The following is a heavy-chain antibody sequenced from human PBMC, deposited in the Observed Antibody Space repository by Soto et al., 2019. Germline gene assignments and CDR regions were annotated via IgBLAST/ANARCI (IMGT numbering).Heavy chain of an antibody. D-gene: IGHD4-4*01. CDR1: GFTFSSYW. V-gene: IGHV3-74*01. CDR3: ARDGLDYSNSRRPFDY. Sequence: EVQLVESGGGLVQPGGSLRLSCAASGFTFSSYWMHWVRQAPGKGLVWVSRINSDGCSTSYADSVKGRFTISRDNAKNTLYLQMNSLRAEDTAVYYCARDGLDYSNSRRPFDYWGQGTLVTVSS. J-gene: IGHJ4*02. CDR2: INSDGCST.